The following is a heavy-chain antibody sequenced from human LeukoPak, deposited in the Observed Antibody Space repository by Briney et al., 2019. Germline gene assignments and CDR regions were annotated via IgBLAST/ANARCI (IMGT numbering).Heavy chain of an antibody. V-gene: IGHV5-51*01. CDR2: IYPGDSET. Sequence: GESLKISCKGSGYLFTNYWIGWVCQMPGKGLEWMGIIYPGDSETRYGPSSQGQVTISADKSISTAYLQWSGLKAADTAMYYCARFLYGVYSHYFDYWGQGTLVTVSS. CDR1: GYLFTNYW. D-gene: IGHD4-17*01. CDR3: ARFLYGVYSHYFDY. J-gene: IGHJ4*02.